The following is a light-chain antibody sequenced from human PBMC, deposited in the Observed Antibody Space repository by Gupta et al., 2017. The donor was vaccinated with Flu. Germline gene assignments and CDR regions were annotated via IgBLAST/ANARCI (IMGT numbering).Light chain of an antibody. CDR1: QSNSSY. CDR2: DAS. Sequence: DMVTIACRASQSNSSYINWCPQKRGKAPKLLIDDASSLQSGVPSRFSGSGSGTDFTLTVSSLQPEDCATYYCQQSYGDPLTLGGETKVGIK. J-gene: IGKJ4*01. CDR3: QQSYGDPLT. V-gene: IGKV1-39*01.